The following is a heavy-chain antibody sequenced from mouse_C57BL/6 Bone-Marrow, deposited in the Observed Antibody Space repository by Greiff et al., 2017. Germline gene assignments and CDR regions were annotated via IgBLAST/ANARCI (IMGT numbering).Heavy chain of an antibody. J-gene: IGHJ1*03. CDR1: GYSITSGYY. V-gene: IGHV3-6*01. D-gene: IGHD2-4*01. CDR2: ISYDGSN. Sequence: EVHLVESGPGLVKPSQSLSLTCSVTGYSITSGYYWNWIRQFPGNKLEWMGYISYDGSNNYNPSLKNRISITRDTSKNQFFLKLNSVTTEDTATYYCASYDYEYSDVWGTGTTVTVSS. CDR3: ASYDYEYSDV.